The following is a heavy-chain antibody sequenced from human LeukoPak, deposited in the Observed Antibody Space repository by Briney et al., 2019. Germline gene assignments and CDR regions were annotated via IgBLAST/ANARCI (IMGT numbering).Heavy chain of an antibody. CDR1: GGSVSSGSYY. D-gene: IGHD1/OR15-1a*01. CDR3: ARGDEHAGD. V-gene: IGHV4-61*01. CDR2: IYYSGST. J-gene: IGHJ4*02. Sequence: SSETLSLTCTVSGGSVSSGSYYWSRIRQPPGKGLEWIGYIYYSGSTNYNPSLKSRVTISVDTSKNQFSLKLSSVTAADTAVYYCARGDEHAGDWGQGTLVTVSS.